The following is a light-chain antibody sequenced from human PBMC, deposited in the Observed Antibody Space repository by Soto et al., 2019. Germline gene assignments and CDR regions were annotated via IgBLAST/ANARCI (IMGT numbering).Light chain of an antibody. CDR2: AAS. CDR1: QGINIF. CDR3: QQYNSYPLT. Sequence: DIQLTQSPSFLSASVGDRVTITCRASQGINIFLAWFQQKPGKAPNLLISAASTLQSGVPSRFSGSGSETEFTLTISSLQPDDFATYYCQQYNSYPLTFGGGTKVDIK. V-gene: IGKV1-9*01. J-gene: IGKJ4*01.